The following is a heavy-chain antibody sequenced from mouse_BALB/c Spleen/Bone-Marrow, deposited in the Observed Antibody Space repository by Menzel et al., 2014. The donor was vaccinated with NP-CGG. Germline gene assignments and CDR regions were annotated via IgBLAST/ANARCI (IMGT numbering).Heavy chain of an antibody. CDR1: GFNIKDTY. CDR3: ARRGDIYYGSSAWFAY. V-gene: IGHV14-3*02. CDR2: IDPANGNT. Sequence: EVQLQESGAELVKPGASVKLSCTASGFNIKDTYLHWVKQRPEQGLEWIGRIDPANGNTESDPKFQGKATITADTSSNTAYLQLSSLTSEDTAVYYCARRGDIYYGSSAWFAYWGQGTLVTVSA. D-gene: IGHD1-1*01. J-gene: IGHJ3*01.